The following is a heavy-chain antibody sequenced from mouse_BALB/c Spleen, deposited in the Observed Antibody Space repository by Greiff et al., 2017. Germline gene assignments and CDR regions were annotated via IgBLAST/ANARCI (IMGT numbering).Heavy chain of an antibody. CDR1: GFTFSSFG. D-gene: IGHD2-3*01. Sequence: EVMLVESGGGLVQPGGSRKLSCAASGFTFSSFGMHWVRQAPEKGLEWVAYISSGSSTIYYADTVKGRFTISRDNPKNTLFLQMTSLRSEDTAMYYCARDDGYYQAWFAYWGQGTLVTVSA. CDR2: ISSGSSTI. J-gene: IGHJ3*01. CDR3: ARDDGYYQAWFAY. V-gene: IGHV5-17*02.